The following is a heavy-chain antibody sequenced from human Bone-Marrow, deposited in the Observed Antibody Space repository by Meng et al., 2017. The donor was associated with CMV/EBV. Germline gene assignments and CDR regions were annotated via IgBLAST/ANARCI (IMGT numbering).Heavy chain of an antibody. CDR2: MNPDSGNT. V-gene: IGHV1-8*03. J-gene: IGHJ6*02. D-gene: IGHD2-2*01. CDR1: GYTLPNYD. CDR3: ARGRIPAAAHYYYYYGRDV. Sequence: ASVKVSCKACGYTLPNYDINWLRQASGQGLEWMGWMNPDSGNTGSAQKFQGRLTIMRNTALNTTYMELTSLRSEDTAIHFCARGRIPAAAHYYYYYGRDVWGQGTTVNV.